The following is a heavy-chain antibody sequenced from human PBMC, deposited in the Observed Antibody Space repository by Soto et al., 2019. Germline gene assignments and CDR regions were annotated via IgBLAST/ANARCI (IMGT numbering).Heavy chain of an antibody. J-gene: IGHJ4*02. Sequence: GGSLRLSCAASVFSFVNYAMNCVRHSPGKWLEWVSGLSGSGTSTYYADSVKGRFTTSRDNSRDTLFLQMNSLTADDTAVYYCGNATTNRDSSNPFDSWGQGAIVTLSS. V-gene: IGHV3-23*01. CDR3: GNATTNRDSSNPFDS. CDR2: LSGSGTST. D-gene: IGHD1-7*01. CDR1: VFSFVNYA.